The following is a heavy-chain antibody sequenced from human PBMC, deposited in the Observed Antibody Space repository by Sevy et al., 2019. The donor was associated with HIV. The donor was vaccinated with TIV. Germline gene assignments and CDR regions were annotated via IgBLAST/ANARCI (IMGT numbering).Heavy chain of an antibody. Sequence: SETLSLTCTVSGGSMNKYFWSWIRQPPGKGLEWIAYIYYSGSTNYNPSLKSRVTISVDTSKNQFSLKLTSVTAADTAVYYCARESIGAVGDFDYWGQGTLVTVSS. CDR3: ARESIGAVGDFDY. J-gene: IGHJ4*02. V-gene: IGHV4-59*01. D-gene: IGHD6-13*01. CDR1: GGSMNKYF. CDR2: IYYSGST.